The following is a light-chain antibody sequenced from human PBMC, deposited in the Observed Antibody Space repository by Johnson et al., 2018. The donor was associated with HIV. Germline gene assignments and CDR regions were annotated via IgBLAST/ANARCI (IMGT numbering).Light chain of an antibody. Sequence: QSVLTQPPSVSAAPGQKVTIPCSGSSSNIGNNYASWYQQVPGTAPKLLIYDNHKRPSGIPDRFSGSKSGTSATLGITGLQTGDEADYYCGTWDNSLSAWVFGTGNKVTVL. CDR3: GTWDNSLSAWV. V-gene: IGLV1-51*01. CDR1: SSNIGNNY. J-gene: IGLJ1*01. CDR2: DNH.